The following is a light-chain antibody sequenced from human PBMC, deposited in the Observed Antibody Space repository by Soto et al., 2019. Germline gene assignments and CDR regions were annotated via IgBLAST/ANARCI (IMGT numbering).Light chain of an antibody. CDR2: ATS. V-gene: IGKV1-27*01. CDR1: QDISNS. J-gene: IGKJ4*01. CDR3: QNYNSAPLT. Sequence: DIQMTQSPSSLSASVGDRVTITCRASQDISNSLAWYQQKSWKVPKVLIYATSILQSVVPALFSGSGSGTDFTLTISSLQPEDVATYYCQNYNSAPLTFGGGTKVEI.